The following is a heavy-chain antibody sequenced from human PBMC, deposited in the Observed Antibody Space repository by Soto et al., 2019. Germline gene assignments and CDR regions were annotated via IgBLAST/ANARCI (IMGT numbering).Heavy chain of an antibody. CDR2: IYPGDSDT. CDR3: ARQGLELQPPIDY. D-gene: IGHD1-26*01. Sequence: PGESLKISCKGSGYSFTSYWIGWVRQIPGKGLEWMGIIYPGDSDTRYSPSFQGQVTISADKSISTAYLQWSSLKASDTAMYYCARQGLELQPPIDYWVQGTLVTVSS. V-gene: IGHV5-51*01. CDR1: GYSFTSYW. J-gene: IGHJ4*02.